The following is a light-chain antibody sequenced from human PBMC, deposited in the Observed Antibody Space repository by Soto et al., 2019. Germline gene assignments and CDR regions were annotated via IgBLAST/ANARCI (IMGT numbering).Light chain of an antibody. Sequence: QSVLTQPASVSGSRKRSFSISFSGTPSDIGAYNYVSWYQHLPGKAPKVIIYDVTNRPSGVSSRFSGSKSGTTASLTISGLQAEDEANYYCGSEIISSTLMIVGGGTK. CDR1: PSDIGAYNY. J-gene: IGLJ2*01. CDR2: DVT. CDR3: GSEIISSTLMI. V-gene: IGLV2-14*03.